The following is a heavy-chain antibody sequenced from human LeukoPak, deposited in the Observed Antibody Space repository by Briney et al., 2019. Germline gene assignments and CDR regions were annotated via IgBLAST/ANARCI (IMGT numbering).Heavy chain of an antibody. D-gene: IGHD3-10*01. CDR2: INHSGST. V-gene: IGHV4-34*01. J-gene: IGHJ5*02. CDR3: ARERYYYGSWSYFRRHAPTGWFDP. Sequence: PSETLSLTCAVYGGSFSGYYWSWIRQPPGKGLEWIGEINHSGSTNYNPSLKSRVTISVDTSKNQFSLKLSSVTAADTAVYYCARERYYYGSWSYFRRHAPTGWFDPWGQGTLVTVSS. CDR1: GGSFSGYY.